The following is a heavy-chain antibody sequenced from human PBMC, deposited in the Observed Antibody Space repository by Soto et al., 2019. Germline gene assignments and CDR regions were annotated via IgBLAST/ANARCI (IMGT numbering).Heavy chain of an antibody. CDR1: GFTFSSYS. CDR2: ISSSSSYI. J-gene: IGHJ4*02. Sequence: PGGSLRLSCAASGFTFSSYSMNWVRQAPGKGLEWVSSISSSSSYIYYADSVKGRFTISRDNAKNSLYLQMNSLRAEDTAVYYCARLPVVVAATLVGSPGDRHQGNDYWGRGTLVTVSS. D-gene: IGHD2-15*01. V-gene: IGHV3-21*01. CDR3: ARLPVVVAATLVGSPGDRHQGNDY.